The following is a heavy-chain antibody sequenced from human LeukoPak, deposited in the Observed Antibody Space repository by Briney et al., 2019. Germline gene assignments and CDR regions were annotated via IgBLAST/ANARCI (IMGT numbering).Heavy chain of an antibody. D-gene: IGHD5-18*01. CDR3: ARRGYSYGRFY. J-gene: IGHJ4*02. CDR2: INHSGST. CDR1: GGSFSGYY. Sequence: SETLSLTCAVYGGSFSGYYWSWIRQPPGEGLEWIGEINHSGSTNYNPSLKSRVTISVDTSKNQFSLKLSSVTAADTAVYYCARRGYSYGRFYWGQGTLVTVSS. V-gene: IGHV4-34*01.